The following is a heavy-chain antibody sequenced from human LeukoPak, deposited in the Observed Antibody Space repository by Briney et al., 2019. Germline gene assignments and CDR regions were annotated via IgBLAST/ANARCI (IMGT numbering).Heavy chain of an antibody. CDR2: IYSSGST. D-gene: IGHD2-15*01. J-gene: IGHJ6*03. V-gene: IGHV4-39*07. CDR1: GGSISSSSDY. CDR3: ARFPGSAEYRHYYYMEV. Sequence: PSETLSLTCTVSGGSISSSSDYWGWIRQAPGKGLEWIGRIYSSGSTNYNPSLKSRVTISVDTSKNQFSLKLSSVTAADTAVYYCARFPGSAEYRHYYYMEVWGKGTTVTVSS.